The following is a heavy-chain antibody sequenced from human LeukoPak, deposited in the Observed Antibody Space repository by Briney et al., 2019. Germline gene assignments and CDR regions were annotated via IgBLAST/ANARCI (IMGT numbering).Heavy chain of an antibody. CDR2: ITSSSSSM. D-gene: IGHD1-1*01. CDR3: AKDLGTDAFDI. J-gene: IGHJ3*02. Sequence: PGGSLRLSCVASGFTFSIYTMSWVRQAPGKGLEWVSSITSSSSSMYSADSVKGRLTISRDNSKNTLYLQMNSLRAEDTAVYYCAKDLGTDAFDIWGQGTMVTVSS. V-gene: IGHV3-21*04. CDR1: GFTFSIYT.